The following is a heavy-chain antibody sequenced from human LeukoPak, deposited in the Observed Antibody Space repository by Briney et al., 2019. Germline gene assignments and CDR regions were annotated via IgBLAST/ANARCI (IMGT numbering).Heavy chain of an antibody. Sequence: GASVKVSCKASGYSSTNYGISWVRQAPGQGLEWMGWIHIYRGNTNYAQKFQGRVTMTTDTSTSTVYMEVRGLRSDDAAMYYCARRTTDDAFDIWGQGTMVTVSS. CDR2: IHIYRGNT. D-gene: IGHD4-17*01. J-gene: IGHJ3*02. CDR3: ARRTTDDAFDI. V-gene: IGHV1-18*01. CDR1: GYSSTNYG.